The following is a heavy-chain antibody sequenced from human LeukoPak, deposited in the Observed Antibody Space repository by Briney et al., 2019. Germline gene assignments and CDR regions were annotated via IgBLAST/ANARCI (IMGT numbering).Heavy chain of an antibody. CDR3: ARQGGLVVVFY. J-gene: IGHJ4*02. CDR1: GDSISSAGSY. CDR2: IYYSGNT. D-gene: IGHD3-22*01. Sequence: SQTLSLTCTVSGDSISSAGSYWSWIRQHPGKGLEWIGYIYYSGNTYYNPSLKSRVSISVDTSKNQFSLKLSSVTAADTAVYYCARQGGLVVVFYWGQGTLVTVSS. V-gene: IGHV4-31*03.